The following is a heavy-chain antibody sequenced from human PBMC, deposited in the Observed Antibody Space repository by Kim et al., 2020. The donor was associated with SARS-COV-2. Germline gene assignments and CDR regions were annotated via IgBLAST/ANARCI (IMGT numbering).Heavy chain of an antibody. CDR2: IIPILDTG. D-gene: IGHD3-22*01. V-gene: IGHV1-69*13. Sequence: SVKVSCKSSGDTFSTYAFTWVRQAPGQGLEWMGGIIPILDTGVYAQKFQGRVTITADESTNTVYMEMTSLRSEDTAVYYCARDVGGYYDSSGLSATGAHWGHGTLVTVSS. CDR3: ARDVGGYYDSSGLSATGAH. J-gene: IGHJ4*01. CDR1: GDTFSTYA.